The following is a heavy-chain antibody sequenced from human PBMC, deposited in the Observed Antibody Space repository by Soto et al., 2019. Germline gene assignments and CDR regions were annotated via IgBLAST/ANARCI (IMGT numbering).Heavy chain of an antibody. CDR3: ATRVTPLATTVVPFGC. Sequence: QVQLVQSGAEVKKPGSSVKVSCKASGGTFSSYAISWVRQAPGQGLEWMGGIIPIFGTANYAQKFQGRVTITADESTSTAYMEVSSLRSEDTAVYYCATRVTPLATTVVPFGCWGQGTLVTVSS. CDR2: IIPIFGTA. D-gene: IGHD4-17*01. J-gene: IGHJ4*02. V-gene: IGHV1-69*01. CDR1: GGTFSSYA.